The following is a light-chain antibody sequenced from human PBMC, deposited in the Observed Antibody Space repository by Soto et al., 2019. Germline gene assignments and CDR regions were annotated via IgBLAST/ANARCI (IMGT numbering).Light chain of an antibody. CDR1: QSVSNNY. CDR2: QTS. V-gene: IGKV3-11*01. J-gene: IGKJ1*01. Sequence: EMVFTPSPGPLSLSPGERATLSCRASQSVSNNYLAWYQQKPGQAPRLLIYQTSLRAAGIPARFSASGSGTDFTLIISDVQPEDFALYYCHQRQSWPRTFGQGTKVDIK. CDR3: HQRQSWPRT.